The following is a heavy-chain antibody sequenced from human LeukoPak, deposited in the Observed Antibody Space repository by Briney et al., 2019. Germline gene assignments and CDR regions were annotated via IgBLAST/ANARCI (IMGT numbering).Heavy chain of an antibody. CDR3: AKAGVYGDYGFLDY. Sequence: GGSLSLSCAASGFTFSSYAMSWVRQAPGKGLEWVSAISGSGGSTYYADSVKGRFTISRDNSKNTLYLQMNSLRAEDTAVYYCAKAGVYGDYGFLDYWGQGTLVTVSS. D-gene: IGHD4-17*01. J-gene: IGHJ4*02. V-gene: IGHV3-23*01. CDR2: ISGSGGST. CDR1: GFTFSSYA.